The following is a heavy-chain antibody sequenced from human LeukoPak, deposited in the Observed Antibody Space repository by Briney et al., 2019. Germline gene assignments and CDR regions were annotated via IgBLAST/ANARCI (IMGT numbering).Heavy chain of an antibody. CDR2: INPNSGGT. CDR1: GYTFTGYY. D-gene: IGHD5-12*01. Sequence: GASVKVSCKASGYTFTGYYMHWVRQAPGQGLEWMGWINPNSGGTNYAQKFQGRVTITRDTSISTAYMELSRLRSDDTAVYYCARIAGGYSGYDSGYSFDYWGQGTLVTVPS. V-gene: IGHV1-2*02. CDR3: ARIAGGYSGYDSGYSFDY. J-gene: IGHJ4*02.